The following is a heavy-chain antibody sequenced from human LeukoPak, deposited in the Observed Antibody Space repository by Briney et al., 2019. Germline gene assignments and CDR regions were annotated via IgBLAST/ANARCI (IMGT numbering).Heavy chain of an antibody. CDR3: AKAGVRYFDSSGLYAFDF. CDR2: IYYSGST. D-gene: IGHD3-22*01. Sequence: SETLSLTCAVSGGSISSTSYYWAWLRQPPGTGREWIGPIYYSGSTYHNPSLKSRVTLSVDTSRNQFSLRLSSVDAADTAVYYCAKAGVRYFDSSGLYAFDFWGQGTTVTVSS. V-gene: IGHV4-39*01. J-gene: IGHJ3*01. CDR1: GGSISSTSYY.